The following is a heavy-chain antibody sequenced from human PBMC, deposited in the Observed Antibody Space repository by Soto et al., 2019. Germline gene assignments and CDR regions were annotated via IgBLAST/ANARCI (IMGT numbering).Heavy chain of an antibody. CDR1: GFTFSSYS. CDR3: AREFSSVNYYDSSGYY. CDR2: ISSSSSYI. D-gene: IGHD3-22*01. Sequence: LRLSCAASGFTFSSYSMNWVRQAPGKGLEWVSSISSSSSYIYYADSVKGRFTISRDNAKNSLYLQMNSLRAEDTAVYYCAREFSSVNYYDSSGYYWGQGTLVTVSS. J-gene: IGHJ4*02. V-gene: IGHV3-21*01.